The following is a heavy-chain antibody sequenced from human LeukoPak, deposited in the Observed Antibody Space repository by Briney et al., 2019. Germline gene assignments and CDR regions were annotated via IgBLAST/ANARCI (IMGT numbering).Heavy chain of an antibody. CDR1: GFTFSSYW. D-gene: IGHD3-22*01. CDR3: AREYRYYYDSSGYPNAIDAFDI. V-gene: IGHV3-74*01. J-gene: IGHJ3*02. CDR2: INSDGSST. Sequence: PGGSLRLSCAASGFTFSSYWMHWVRQAPGKGLVWVSRINSDGSSTSYADSVKGRFTISRDNAKNTLYLQMNGLRAEDTAVYYCAREYRYYYDSSGYPNAIDAFDIWGQGTMVTVSS.